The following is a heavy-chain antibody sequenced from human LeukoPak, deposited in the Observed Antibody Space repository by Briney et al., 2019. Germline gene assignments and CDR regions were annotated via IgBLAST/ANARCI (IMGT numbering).Heavy chain of an antibody. CDR3: ARGTAAALYYFDY. Sequence: PSETLSLTCTVSGGSISSYYWSWIRQPPGKGLEWIGYIYYSGSTNYNPSLKSRVTISVDTSKNQFSLKLSSVTAADTAVYYCARGTAAALYYFDYWGQGTLVTVSS. V-gene: IGHV4-59*01. CDR1: GGSISSYY. CDR2: IYYSGST. J-gene: IGHJ4*02. D-gene: IGHD6-13*01.